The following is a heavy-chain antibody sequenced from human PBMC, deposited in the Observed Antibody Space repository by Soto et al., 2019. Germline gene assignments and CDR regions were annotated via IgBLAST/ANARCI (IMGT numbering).Heavy chain of an antibody. D-gene: IGHD2-8*02. J-gene: IGHJ5*02. CDR1: GGSFSGYY. CDR2: INHSGST. CDR3: ARDSLTGNWFDP. Sequence: SETLSLTCAVYGGSFSGYYWTWIRQPPGTGLEWIGEINHSGSTNYNPSLKSRVTISVDTSKNQFSLTLTSVTAADTAVYYCARDSLTGNWFDPWGQGTLVTVSS. V-gene: IGHV4-34*01.